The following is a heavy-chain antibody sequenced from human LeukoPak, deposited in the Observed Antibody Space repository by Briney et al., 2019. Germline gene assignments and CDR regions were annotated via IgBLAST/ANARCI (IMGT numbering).Heavy chain of an antibody. Sequence: GGSLRLSCAASGFTFSSYAMSWVRQAPGKGLEWVSAISGSGGSTYYADSVKGRFTISRDNSKNTPYLQMNSLRAEDTAVYYCAKDRALAAYDFWSGYYDYDYWGQGTLVTVSS. J-gene: IGHJ4*02. V-gene: IGHV3-23*01. D-gene: IGHD3-3*01. CDR1: GFTFSSYA. CDR2: ISGSGGST. CDR3: AKDRALAAYDFWSGYYDYDY.